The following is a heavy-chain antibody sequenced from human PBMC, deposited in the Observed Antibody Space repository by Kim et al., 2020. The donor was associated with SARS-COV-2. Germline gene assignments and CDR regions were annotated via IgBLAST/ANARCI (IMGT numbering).Heavy chain of an antibody. V-gene: IGHV1-8*01. D-gene: IGHD5-18*01. CDR1: GYTFTSHD. CDR3: ARGMDTSMDYHGMDV. J-gene: IGHJ6*02. CDR2: MNPTSGDT. Sequence: ASVKVSCKASGYTFTSHDINWMRQAPGQGPEWMGWMNPTSGDTGSAQKFQGRVSMTRNTSITTAYMELSGLRSDDTAVYYCARGMDTSMDYHGMDVWGQGTAVTVSS.